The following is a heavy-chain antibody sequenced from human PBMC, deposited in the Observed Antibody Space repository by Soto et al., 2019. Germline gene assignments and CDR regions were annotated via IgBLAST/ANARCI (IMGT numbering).Heavy chain of an antibody. J-gene: IGHJ4*02. CDR2: ISYDGNNK. CDR1: GFTFSSYG. Sequence: QVQLVESGGGVVQPGRSLRLSCAASGFTFSSYGMHWVRQAPGKGLEWVAIISYDGNNKYYADSVKGRFTISRDNSKNTLYLQMNSLRAEDTAVYYCAKVRYYYDSSGPGDYWGQGTLVTVSS. CDR3: AKVRYYYDSSGPGDY. D-gene: IGHD3-22*01. V-gene: IGHV3-30*18.